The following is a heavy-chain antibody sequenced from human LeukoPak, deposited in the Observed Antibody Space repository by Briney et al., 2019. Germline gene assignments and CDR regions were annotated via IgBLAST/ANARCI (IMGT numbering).Heavy chain of an antibody. D-gene: IGHD3-10*01. Sequence: HGESLKISCKGSGYSFTDYWIGWVRQMPGRGLEWMGIIYPGNSDTKYSPSFQGQVTMSVDRSISTAYLQWSSLKASDTAMYYRAYSGTYYNPPFQYWGQGTLVTVSS. CDR3: AYSGTYYNPPFQY. CDR1: GYSFTDYW. V-gene: IGHV5-51*01. CDR2: IYPGNSDT. J-gene: IGHJ4*02.